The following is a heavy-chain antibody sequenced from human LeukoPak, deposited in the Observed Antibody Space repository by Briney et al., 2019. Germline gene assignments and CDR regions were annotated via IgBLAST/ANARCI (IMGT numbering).Heavy chain of an antibody. CDR2: TNQDGSRE. CDR1: GFTFGSHW. J-gene: IGHJ5*02. D-gene: IGHD6-19*01. CDR3: ARDSGWTFDP. Sequence: GGSLRLSCTASGFTFGSHWMIWVRRAPGKGLEWVANTNQDGSREKYADSVRGRFTVSRDNAKNSVYLQMNSLGVEDTAIYYCARDSGWTFDPWGQGTLVTVSS. V-gene: IGHV3-7*01.